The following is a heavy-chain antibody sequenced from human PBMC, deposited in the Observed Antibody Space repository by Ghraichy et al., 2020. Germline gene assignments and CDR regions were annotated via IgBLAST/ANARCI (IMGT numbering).Heavy chain of an antibody. CDR2: INHSGST. D-gene: IGHD3-22*01. V-gene: IGHV4-34*01. Sequence: SETLSLTCAVYGGSFSGYYWSWIRQPPGKGLEWIGEINHSGSTNYNPSLKSRVTISVDTSKNQFSLKLSSVTAADTAVYYCARAGIRYYYDSSGYYPLDDAFDIWGQGTMVTVSS. CDR3: ARAGIRYYYDSSGYYPLDDAFDI. CDR1: GGSFSGYY. J-gene: IGHJ3*02.